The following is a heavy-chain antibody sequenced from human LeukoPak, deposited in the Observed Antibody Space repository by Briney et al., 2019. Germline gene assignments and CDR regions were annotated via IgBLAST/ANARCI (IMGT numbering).Heavy chain of an antibody. J-gene: IGHJ4*02. CDR3: ARDPGVSGGPYYFDY. D-gene: IGHD4-23*01. V-gene: IGHV1-18*01. CDR2: ISAYNGNT. CDR1: GYTFPSYG. Sequence: GASVKVSCKASGYTFPSYGISWVRQAPGQGLEWMGWISAYNGNTKYAQKLQGRVTMTTDTSTSTAYMELRSLRSGDTAVFYCARDPGVSGGPYYFDYWGQGTLVTVSS.